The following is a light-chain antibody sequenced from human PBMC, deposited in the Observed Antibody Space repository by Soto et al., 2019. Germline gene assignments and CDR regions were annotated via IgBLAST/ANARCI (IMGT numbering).Light chain of an antibody. CDR1: QGISSY. J-gene: IGKJ1*01. CDR3: QQHNRSTWT. CDR2: AAS. V-gene: IGKV1-8*01. Sequence: AIRMTQSPSSLSASTGDRVTITCRASQGISSYLAWYQQKPGKAPKLLIYAASTLQSGVPSRFSGSGSRPHFTIPLSCLKSEDFATYYCQQHNRSTWTFGQGTKVDIK.